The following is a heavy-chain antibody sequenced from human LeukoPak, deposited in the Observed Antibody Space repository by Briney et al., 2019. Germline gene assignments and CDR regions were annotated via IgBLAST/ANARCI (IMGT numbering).Heavy chain of an antibody. Sequence: ASVKVSCEASGYTFTSYGISWVRQAPGQGLEWMGWISAYNGNTNYAQKLQGRVTMTTDTSTSTAYMELRNLRSDDTAVYYCARDVRMGYGSGSSNWGQGTLVTVSS. D-gene: IGHD3-10*01. CDR1: GYTFTSYG. CDR3: ARDVRMGYGSGSSN. CDR2: ISAYNGNT. V-gene: IGHV1-18*01. J-gene: IGHJ4*02.